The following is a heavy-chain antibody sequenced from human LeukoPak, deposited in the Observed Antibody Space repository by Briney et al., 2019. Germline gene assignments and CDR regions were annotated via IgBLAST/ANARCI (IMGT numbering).Heavy chain of an antibody. J-gene: IGHJ4*02. CDR2: ISYDGGNK. CDR1: GFTFRSYA. V-gene: IGHV3-30*04. Sequence: PGGSLRLSCAASGFTFRSYAMHWVRQAPGKGLEWVAVISYDGGNKYYADSVKGRFTISRDNSKNTLYLQMNSLRAEDTAVYYCARDYGEVTAIGYWGQGTLVAVSS. D-gene: IGHD2-21*02. CDR3: ARDYGEVTAIGY.